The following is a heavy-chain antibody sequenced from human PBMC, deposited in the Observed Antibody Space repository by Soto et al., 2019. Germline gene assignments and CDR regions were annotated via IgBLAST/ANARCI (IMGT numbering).Heavy chain of an antibody. D-gene: IGHD2-21*02. J-gene: IGHJ5*02. Sequence: EVQLLESGGGLVQPGGSLRLSCAASGFTFSSYAMSWVRQAPGKGLEWVSTISGSGGSTLYADSVKGRFTISRDNSKNTLYLQMNSLRAEDTAVYYCAKFYGGNSAHTYTIDPWGQGTLVTVSS. CDR3: AKFYGGNSAHTYTIDP. V-gene: IGHV3-23*01. CDR1: GFTFSSYA. CDR2: ISGSGGST.